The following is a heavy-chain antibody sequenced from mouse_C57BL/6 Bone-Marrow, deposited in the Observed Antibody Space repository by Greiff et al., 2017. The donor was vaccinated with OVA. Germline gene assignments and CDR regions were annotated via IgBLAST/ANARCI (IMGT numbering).Heavy chain of an antibody. D-gene: IGHD1-1*01. CDR2: IDPSDRYT. V-gene: IGHV1-50*01. J-gene: IGHJ2*01. CDR1: GYTFTSYW. CDR3: TNYGRTLRDY. Sequence: QVQLQQPGAELVKPGASVKLSCKASGYTFTSYWMQWVKQRPGQGLEWIGEIDPSDRYTNYNQKFKGKATLTVDTSSSTAYMQLSSLTSEDSAVYYSTNYGRTLRDYWGQGTTLTVSS.